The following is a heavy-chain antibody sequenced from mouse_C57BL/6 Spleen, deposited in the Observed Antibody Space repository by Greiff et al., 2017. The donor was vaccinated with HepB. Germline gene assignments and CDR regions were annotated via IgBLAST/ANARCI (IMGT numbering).Heavy chain of an antibody. D-gene: IGHD2-1*01. CDR2: ISGGGGNT. Sequence: KVVESGGGLVKPGGSLKLSCAASGFTFSSYTMSWVRQTPEKRLEWVATISGGGGNTYYPDSVKGRFTISRDNAKNTLYLQMSSLRSEDTALYYCARRGGNYGFDYWGQGTTLTVSS. V-gene: IGHV5-9*04. J-gene: IGHJ2*01. CDR1: GFTFSSYT. CDR3: ARRGGNYGFDY.